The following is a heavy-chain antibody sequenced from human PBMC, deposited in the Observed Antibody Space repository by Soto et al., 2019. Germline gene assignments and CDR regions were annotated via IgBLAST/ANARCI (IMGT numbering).Heavy chain of an antibody. CDR1: GGTFSSYA. CDR3: ARERDGYNLDYFDY. D-gene: IGHD5-12*01. V-gene: IGHV1-69*13. CDR2: IIPIFGTA. Sequence: SVKVSCKASGGTFSSYAISWVRQAPGQGLEWMGGIIPIFGTANYAQKFQGRVTITADESTSTAYMELSSLRSEDTAVYYCARERDGYNLDYFDYWGQGTLVTVSS. J-gene: IGHJ4*02.